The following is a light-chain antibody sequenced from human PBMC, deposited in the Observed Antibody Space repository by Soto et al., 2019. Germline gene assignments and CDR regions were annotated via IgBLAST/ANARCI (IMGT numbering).Light chain of an antibody. Sequence: QSALTQPASVSGSPEQSITISCTGASGDVGAYNYVSWYQHHPGKAPKLIISDVSIRPSGVSDRFSGSKSGNTASLTISGLQAEDEADYYCSSYTTSSTQVFGTGTKVTVL. CDR3: SSYTTSSTQV. CDR2: DVS. J-gene: IGLJ1*01. CDR1: SGDVGAYNY. V-gene: IGLV2-14*01.